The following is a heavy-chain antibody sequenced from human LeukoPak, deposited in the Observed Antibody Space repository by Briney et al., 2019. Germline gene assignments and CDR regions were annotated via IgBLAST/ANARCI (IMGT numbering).Heavy chain of an antibody. CDR3: ARDRRDGGNPNAFDI. CDR1: GGTFSSYA. Sequence: SVKVSCKASGGTFSSYAISWVRQAPGQGLEWMGGIIPIFGTANYAQKFQGRVTITADESTSTAYMELSSLRSEDTAVYYCARDRRDGGNPNAFDIWGQGTMVTVSS. D-gene: IGHD4-23*01. J-gene: IGHJ3*02. V-gene: IGHV1-69*13. CDR2: IIPIFGTA.